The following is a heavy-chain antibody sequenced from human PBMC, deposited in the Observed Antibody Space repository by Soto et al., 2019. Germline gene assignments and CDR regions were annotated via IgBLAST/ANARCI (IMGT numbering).Heavy chain of an antibody. CDR1: GGSISSSSYY. V-gene: IGHV4-39*01. D-gene: IGHD4-17*01. J-gene: IGHJ5*02. CDR3: AKTETTVTTFLGGWARSNWFDP. Sequence: QLQLQESGPGLVKPSETLSLTCTVSGGSISSSSYYWGWIRQPPGKGLEWIGSIYYSGSTYYNPSLKSRVTISVDTSKNQFSLKLSSVTAADTAVYYCAKTETTVTTFLGGWARSNWFDPWGQGTLVTVSS. CDR2: IYYSGST.